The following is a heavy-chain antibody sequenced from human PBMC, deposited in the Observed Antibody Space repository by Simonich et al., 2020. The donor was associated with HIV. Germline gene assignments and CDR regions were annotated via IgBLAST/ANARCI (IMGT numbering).Heavy chain of an antibody. CDR2: IYPGDSDT. Sequence: GLIYPGDSDTSYSPSFQGQVTISADKSISTAYLQWSSLKASDTAMYYCVRRGYSAYDEGYWGQGTLVTVSS. D-gene: IGHD5-12*01. V-gene: IGHV5-51*01. J-gene: IGHJ4*02. CDR3: VRRGYSAYDEGY.